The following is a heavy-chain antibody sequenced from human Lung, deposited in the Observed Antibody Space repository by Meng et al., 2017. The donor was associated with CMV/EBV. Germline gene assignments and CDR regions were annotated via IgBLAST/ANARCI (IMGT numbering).Heavy chain of an antibody. Sequence: PESGPGLVESWESLSFMCAVSVGPITRGSDFWGWIRPSPGKVLELIGSLDSSATTYPDPPLKVRFFISAHMFRGQLALGLASGSAAYTAVCYCVVDFGASGQWIHWGRGILVTVSS. CDR1: VGPITRGSDF. J-gene: IGHJ1*01. CDR3: VVDFGASGQWIH. D-gene: IGHD4/OR15-4a*01. CDR2: LDSSATT. V-gene: IGHV4-39*06.